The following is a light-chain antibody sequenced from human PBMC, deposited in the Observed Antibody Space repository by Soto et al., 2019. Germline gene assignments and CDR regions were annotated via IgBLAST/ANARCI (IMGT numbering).Light chain of an antibody. CDR3: SSYAGSSPLYV. Sequence: QSALTQPASVSGSPGQSITISSTGTSSDVGGYKFVSWYQQHPGKVPKLLIYEVTNRPSGVSNRFSGSKSGNTASLTISGLQAEDEADYYCSSYAGSSPLYVFGTGTKLTVL. J-gene: IGLJ1*01. CDR1: SSDVGGYKF. V-gene: IGLV2-14*01. CDR2: EVT.